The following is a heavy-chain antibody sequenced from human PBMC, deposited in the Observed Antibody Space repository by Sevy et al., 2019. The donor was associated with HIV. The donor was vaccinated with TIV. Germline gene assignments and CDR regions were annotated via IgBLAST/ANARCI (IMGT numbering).Heavy chain of an antibody. Sequence: GGSLRLSCGASGFIFSNYWMTWVRLAPGKGLEWVATIKQDGSENYDVDSVKGRFTISRDNAKNSVYLQMNNLRVEDTAMYYCASDYSWGQGTLVTVSS. CDR3: ASDYS. V-gene: IGHV3-7*01. J-gene: IGHJ4*02. CDR2: IKQDGSEN. CDR1: GFIFSNYW.